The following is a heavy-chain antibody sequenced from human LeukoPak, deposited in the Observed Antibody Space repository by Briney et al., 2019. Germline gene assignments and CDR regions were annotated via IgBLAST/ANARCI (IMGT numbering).Heavy chain of an antibody. CDR3: ARDLSAVAGTYYFDY. J-gene: IGHJ4*02. D-gene: IGHD6-19*01. Sequence: GGSLRLSCAASGFTFSSYAMSWVRQAPGKGLEWVSAISGSGGSTYYADSVKGRFTISRDNAKNSLYLQMNSLRAEDTAVYYCARDLSAVAGTYYFDYWGQGTLVTVSS. CDR2: ISGSGGST. V-gene: IGHV3-23*01. CDR1: GFTFSSYA.